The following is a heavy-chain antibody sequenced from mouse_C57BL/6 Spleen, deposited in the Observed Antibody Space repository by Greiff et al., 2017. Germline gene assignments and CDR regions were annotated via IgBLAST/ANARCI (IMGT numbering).Heavy chain of an antibody. CDR3: ARSVYYGNYFDY. Sequence: QVHVKQSGAELVKPGASVKLSCKASGYTFTSYWMQWVKQRPGQGLEWIGEIDPSDSYTNYNQKFKGKATLTVDTSSSTAYMQLSSLTSEDSAVYYCARSVYYGNYFDYWGQGTTLTVSS. D-gene: IGHD1-2*01. CDR2: IDPSDSYT. CDR1: GYTFTSYW. J-gene: IGHJ2*01. V-gene: IGHV1-50*01.